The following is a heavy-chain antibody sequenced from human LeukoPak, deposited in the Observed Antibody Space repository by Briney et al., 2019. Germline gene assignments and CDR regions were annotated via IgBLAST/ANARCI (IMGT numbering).Heavy chain of an antibody. CDR3: VRAVGGNDGRTFGY. D-gene: IGHD3-3*01. Sequence: GGSLRLSCAASGLTFSSHWMHWVRQAPGKGLVWVSRITNDGSSTTYADSVKGRFTISRDNAKNMLYLQVNSLRAEDTAVYYCVRAVGGNDGRTFGYWAQGTLVTVSS. CDR2: ITNDGSST. J-gene: IGHJ4*02. CDR1: GLTFSSHW. V-gene: IGHV3-74*01.